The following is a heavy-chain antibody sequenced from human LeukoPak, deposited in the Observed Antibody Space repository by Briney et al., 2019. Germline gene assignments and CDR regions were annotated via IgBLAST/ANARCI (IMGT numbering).Heavy chain of an antibody. J-gene: IGHJ4*02. D-gene: IGHD3-10*01. CDR3: ARLQYSFLYGSGSYGVDY. V-gene: IGHV3-30*02. CDR1: GFTFSSYG. Sequence: PGGSLRLSCAASGFTFSSYGMHWVRQAPGKGLEWVAFIRYDGSNKYYADSVKGRFTISRDNSKNTPYLQMNSLRAEDTAMYYCARLQYSFLYGSGSYGVDYWGQGTLVTVSS. CDR2: IRYDGSNK.